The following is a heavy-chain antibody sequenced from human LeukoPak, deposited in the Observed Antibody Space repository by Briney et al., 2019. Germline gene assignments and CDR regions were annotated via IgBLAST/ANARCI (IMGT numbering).Heavy chain of an antibody. CDR2: IYPGDSDT. CDR3: ARTNMVRGVIGWFDP. V-gene: IGHV5-51*01. D-gene: IGHD3-10*01. Sequence: GESLKISCKGSGYRFTSYWIGWVRQMPGKGLEWMGIIYPGDSDTRYSPSFQGQVTISADKSISTAYLQWSSLKASDTAMYYCARTNMVRGVIGWFDPWGQGTLVTVSS. J-gene: IGHJ5*02. CDR1: GYRFTSYW.